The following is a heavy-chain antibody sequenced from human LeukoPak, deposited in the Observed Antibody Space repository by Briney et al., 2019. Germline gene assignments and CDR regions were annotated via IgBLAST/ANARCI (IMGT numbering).Heavy chain of an antibody. CDR2: INWKGGST. V-gene: IGHV3-20*04. Sequence: GGSLRLSCAASGFTFDDYGMSWVRQAPGKGLEWVCGINWKGGSTGCADSVQGRFTISRDNAKNALYLQMYSLRVEDTASYYCVRDRPSYYCFDYWGQGTLVTVSS. D-gene: IGHD2-8*01. J-gene: IGHJ4*02. CDR1: GFTFDDYG. CDR3: VRDRPSYYCFDY.